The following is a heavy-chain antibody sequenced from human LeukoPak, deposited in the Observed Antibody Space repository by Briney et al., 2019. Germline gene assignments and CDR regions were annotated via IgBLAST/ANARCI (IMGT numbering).Heavy chain of an antibody. CDR2: ISGSGGST. D-gene: IGHD4-23*01. CDR1: GFTFSSYA. CDR3: AKAVTPLRSNDDAFDI. J-gene: IGHJ3*02. Sequence: GRSLRLSCAASGFTFSSYAMSWVRQAPGKGLEWVSAISGSGGSTYYADSVKGRFTISRDNSKNTLYLQMNSLRAEDTAVYYCAKAVTPLRSNDDAFDIWGQGTMVTVSS. V-gene: IGHV3-23*01.